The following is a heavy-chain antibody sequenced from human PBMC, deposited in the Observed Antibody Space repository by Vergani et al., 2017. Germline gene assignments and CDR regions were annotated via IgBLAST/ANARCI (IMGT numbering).Heavy chain of an antibody. J-gene: IGHJ6*03. V-gene: IGHV3-33*01. CDR1: GFTFSSYG. CDR3: ARDDNGVYYYYYYMDV. D-gene: IGHD2-8*01. Sequence: QVQLVESGGGVVQPGRSLRLSCAASGFTFSSYGMHWVRQAPGKGLEWVAVIWYDGSNKYYADSVKGRFTISRDNSKNTLYLQMNSLRAEDTAVYYCARDDNGVYYYYYYMDVWGKGTTVTVSS. CDR2: IWYDGSNK.